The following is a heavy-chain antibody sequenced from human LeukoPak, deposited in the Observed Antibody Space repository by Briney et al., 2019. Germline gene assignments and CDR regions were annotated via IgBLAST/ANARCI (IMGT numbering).Heavy chain of an antibody. V-gene: IGHV3-30-3*01. Sequence: GGSLRLSCAASGLTFSNYAMTWVRQAPGKGLEWVAVISYDGSNKYYADSVKGRFTISRDNSKNTLYLQMNSLRAEDTAVYYCARSLLVFGYGDYWGQGTPVTVSS. D-gene: IGHD5-12*01. J-gene: IGHJ4*02. CDR3: ARSLLVFGYGDY. CDR2: ISYDGSNK. CDR1: GLTFSNYA.